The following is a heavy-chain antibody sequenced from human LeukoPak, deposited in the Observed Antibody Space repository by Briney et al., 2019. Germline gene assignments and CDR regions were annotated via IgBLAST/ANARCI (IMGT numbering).Heavy chain of an antibody. CDR3: HAGSAAGDY. CDR1: GGSISSSSYY. Sequence: SETLSLTCTVSGGSISSSSYYWGWIRQPPGKGLEWIGSIYYSGSTYYNPSLKSRVTISVDTSKNQFSLKLSSVTAADTAVYYCHAGSAAGDYWGQGTLVTVSS. V-gene: IGHV4-39*07. CDR2: IYYSGST. D-gene: IGHD6-13*01. J-gene: IGHJ4*02.